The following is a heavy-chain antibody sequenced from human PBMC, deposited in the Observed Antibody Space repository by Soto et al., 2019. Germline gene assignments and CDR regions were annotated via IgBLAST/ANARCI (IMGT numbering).Heavy chain of an antibody. CDR3: ARHGGSLDAFDI. CDR2: IYYSGST. Sequence: QVQLQESGPGLVKPSETLSLTCTVSGGSISSYYWSWIRQPPGKGLEWIGYIYYSGSTNYNPSLTVRVTISVDTSKNQCSLKLSSVTAADTAVYYCARHGGSLDAFDIWGQGTMVTVSS. J-gene: IGHJ3*02. D-gene: IGHD3-16*01. V-gene: IGHV4-59*08. CDR1: GGSISSYY.